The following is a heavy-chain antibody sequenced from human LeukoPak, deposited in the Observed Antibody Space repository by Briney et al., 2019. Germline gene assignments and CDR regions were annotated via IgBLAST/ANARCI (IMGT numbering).Heavy chain of an antibody. V-gene: IGHV3-7*01. CDR2: IKQDGREK. CDR3: AKDRYGSGNNWLDP. Sequence: PGGSLRLSCAASGFTFSSYWMSWVRQAPGKGLEWVANIKQDGREKYYVDSVKGRFTISRDNSNNTLFLEMSSLRTEDTAIYYCAKDRYGSGNNWLDPWGQGTLVTVSS. D-gene: IGHD3-10*01. CDR1: GFTFSSYW. J-gene: IGHJ5*02.